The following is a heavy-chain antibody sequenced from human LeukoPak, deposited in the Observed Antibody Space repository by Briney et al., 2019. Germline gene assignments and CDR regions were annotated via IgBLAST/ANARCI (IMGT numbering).Heavy chain of an antibody. CDR3: ARKAANSGAFDV. CDR1: GGSISPYY. J-gene: IGHJ3*01. D-gene: IGHD6-25*01. V-gene: IGHV4-59*08. Sequence: PSETLSLTCSVSGGSISPYYWGWIRQPPGKGLEWIGYIFYNGNTNYNPSLKSRVTISVDTSKNQFSLKLSSVTAADTAVYYCARKAANSGAFDVWGLGTMVTVSS. CDR2: IFYNGNT.